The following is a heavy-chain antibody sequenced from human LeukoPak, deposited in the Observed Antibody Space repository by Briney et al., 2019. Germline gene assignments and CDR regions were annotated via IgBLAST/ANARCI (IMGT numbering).Heavy chain of an antibody. CDR3: AKEHGDYYFDY. Sequence: GGTLRLSCAASGFTFSSYGMNWVRQAPGKGLEWVSAISGSGGSTYYADSVKGRFTISRDNSKNTLPLQMNTLRVEDTAVYYCAKEHGDYYFDYWGQGSLVTVSS. J-gene: IGHJ4*02. V-gene: IGHV3-23*01. D-gene: IGHD4-17*01. CDR2: ISGSGGST. CDR1: GFTFSSYG.